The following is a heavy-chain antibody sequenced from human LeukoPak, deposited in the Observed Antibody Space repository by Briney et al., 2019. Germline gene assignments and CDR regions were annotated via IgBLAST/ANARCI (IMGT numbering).Heavy chain of an antibody. V-gene: IGHV3-7*01. CDR1: GFTFSSYW. Sequence: GGSLRLSCAASGFTFSSYWMSWVRQAPGKGLEWVANIKKDGSEKYFVDSVKGRFTISRDNAKNSLYLQMNSLRAEDTAVYYCAREDGDYAISPHFDYWGQGTLVTVSS. CDR3: AREDGDYAISPHFDY. J-gene: IGHJ4*02. D-gene: IGHD4-17*01. CDR2: IKKDGSEK.